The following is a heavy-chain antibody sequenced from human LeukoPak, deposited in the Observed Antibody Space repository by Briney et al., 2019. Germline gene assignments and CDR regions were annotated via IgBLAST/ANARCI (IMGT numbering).Heavy chain of an antibody. Sequence: GGSLRLSCAASGFTFSSYAMSWVRQAPGKGLEWVSAISGSGGSTYYADSVKGRFTISRDNSKNTLYLQMNSLRAEDTAVYYCAKRVVVVAATLGRNWFDPWGQGTLVTVSS. V-gene: IGHV3-23*01. D-gene: IGHD2-15*01. J-gene: IGHJ5*02. CDR2: ISGSGGST. CDR1: GFTFSSYA. CDR3: AKRVVVVAATLGRNWFDP.